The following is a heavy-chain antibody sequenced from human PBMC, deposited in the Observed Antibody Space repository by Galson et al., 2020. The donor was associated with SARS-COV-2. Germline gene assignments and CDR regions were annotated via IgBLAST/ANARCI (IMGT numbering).Heavy chain of an antibody. J-gene: IGHJ4*02. CDR1: GGSFSGYY. V-gene: IGHV4-34*01. CDR3: ARGSSSTSPTDY. D-gene: IGHD2-2*01. Sequence: SETLSLTCAVYGGSFSGYYWSWIRQPPGKGLEYIGEIHHSGSTNYNPSLKSRVTISVDTSKNQFSLKLSSVTAADTAVYYCARGSSSTSPTDYWGQGTLVSVSS. CDR2: IHHSGST.